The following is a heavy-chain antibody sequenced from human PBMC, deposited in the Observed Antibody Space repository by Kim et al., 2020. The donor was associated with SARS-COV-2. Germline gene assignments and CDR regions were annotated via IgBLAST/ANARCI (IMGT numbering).Heavy chain of an antibody. CDR1: GFTFSAYA. V-gene: IGHV3-23*01. J-gene: IGHJ4*02. CDR2: LSGGGGST. Sequence: GGSLRLSCAASGFTFSAYAMRWFRQAPGKGLEWVASLSGGGGSTYYADSVKGRFTISRDNSENMLFLQMNTLRAEDTAIYYCARVGSGPNMGRDYCGSWGQGTLGTVSP. D-gene: IGHD1-26*01. CDR3: ARVGSGPNMGRDYCGS.